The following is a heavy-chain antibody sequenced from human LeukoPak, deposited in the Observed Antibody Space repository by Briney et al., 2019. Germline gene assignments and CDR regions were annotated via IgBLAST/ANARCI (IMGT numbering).Heavy chain of an antibody. J-gene: IGHJ4*02. CDR1: GGTFSSYA. Sequence: ASVKVSCKASGGTFSSYAISWVRQAPGQGLEWMGWINPNSGGTNYAQEFQGRVTITRDTSASTAYMELSSLRSEDMAVYYCARGGYVFLFGGFDYWGQGTLVTVSS. CDR2: INPNSGGT. CDR3: ARGGYVFLFGGFDY. V-gene: IGHV1-8*03. D-gene: IGHD3-16*01.